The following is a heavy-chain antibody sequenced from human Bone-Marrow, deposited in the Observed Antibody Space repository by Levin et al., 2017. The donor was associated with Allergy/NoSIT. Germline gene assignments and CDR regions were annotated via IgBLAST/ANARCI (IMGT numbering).Heavy chain of an antibody. CDR2: IRGSGVGT. J-gene: IGHJ4*02. CDR3: AKDISSSWSTGDLDY. V-gene: IGHV3-23*01. Sequence: GESLKISCAASGFTFSSYAMSWVRQAPGKGLEWVSGIRGSGVGTYYADSVKGRFTISRDNSKNTLYLQMKSLRAEDTAVYYCAKDISSSWSTGDLDYGGQGTQVTVSS. CDR1: GFTFSSYA. D-gene: IGHD6-6*01.